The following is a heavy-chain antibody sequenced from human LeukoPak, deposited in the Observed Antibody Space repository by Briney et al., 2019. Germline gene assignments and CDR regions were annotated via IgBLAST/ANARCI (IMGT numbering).Heavy chain of an antibody. V-gene: IGHV3-21*01. J-gene: IGHJ4*02. CDR3: ARDRQMATFHFDY. CDR2: ISSSGTYI. D-gene: IGHD5-24*01. CDR1: GFTFSSYS. Sequence: GGSLRLSCAASGFTFSSYSMNWVRQAPGKGLEWVSSISSSGTYIHYAGSVKGRFTVSRDNAKNSLYLQMNSLRAEDTAVYYCARDRQMATFHFDYWGQGTLVTVSS.